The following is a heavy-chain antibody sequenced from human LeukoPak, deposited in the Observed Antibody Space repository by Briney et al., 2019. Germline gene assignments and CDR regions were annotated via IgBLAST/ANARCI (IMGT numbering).Heavy chain of an antibody. Sequence: GGSLKLSCAASGFTFGGSAMHWVRQASGKGLEWVGRIRSRANSYATAYAASVKGRFTVSRDDSKNTAYLQMNSLKTEDTAVYYCSSSLWFGELLKAFDLWGRGTLVTVSS. CDR1: GFTFGGSA. J-gene: IGHJ2*01. D-gene: IGHD3-10*01. CDR3: SSSLWFGELLKAFDL. CDR2: IRSRANSYAT. V-gene: IGHV3-73*01.